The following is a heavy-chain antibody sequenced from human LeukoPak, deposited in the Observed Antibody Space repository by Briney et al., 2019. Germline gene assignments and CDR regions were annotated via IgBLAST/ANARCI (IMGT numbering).Heavy chain of an antibody. D-gene: IGHD3-10*01. CDR1: KFTFSSHW. Sequence: PGGSLRLSCAASKFTFSSHWMHWVRRAPGKGLVWVSRVNSDGTQASYADSVKGRFTISRDNAKNTLFLQMNSLRAEDTAVYYCSRAYDSGTYSSFDSWGQGTLVTVTS. CDR3: SRAYDSGTYSSFDS. V-gene: IGHV3-74*01. J-gene: IGHJ4*02. CDR2: VNSDGTQA.